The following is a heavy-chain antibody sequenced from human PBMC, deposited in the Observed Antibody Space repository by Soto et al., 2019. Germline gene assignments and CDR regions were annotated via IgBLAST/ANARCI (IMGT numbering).Heavy chain of an antibody. Sequence: QVQLRESGPGLVKPSQTLSLTCTVSGGSINSGGYYWNWIRQHPGKGLEWIGYMYYSGSTYSNPFLRSRVIISADTSDNHSSLKLSSVPAADTAVYFCARGYRQSGYSSSWVFDYWGQGTLVNVSS. J-gene: IGHJ4*02. D-gene: IGHD6-13*01. CDR2: MYYSGST. CDR3: ARGYRQSGYSSSWVFDY. CDR1: GGSINSGGYY. V-gene: IGHV4-31*03.